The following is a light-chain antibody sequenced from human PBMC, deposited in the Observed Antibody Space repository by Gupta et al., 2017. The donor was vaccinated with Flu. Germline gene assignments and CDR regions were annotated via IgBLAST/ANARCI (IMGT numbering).Light chain of an antibody. CDR2: AVN. CDR1: SSYFGSSNL. CDR3: CSRLCGGGYV. Sequence: QSALHQPASVSGSPGQSITISCSGTSSYFGSSNLFSWYQQHPGKAPKVIIYAVNNLPSGVSRRFSGSKSGNTASLTIYDLQGEDEADYYCCSRLCGGGYVFGTRTKVTVL. V-gene: IGLV2-23*02. J-gene: IGLJ1*01.